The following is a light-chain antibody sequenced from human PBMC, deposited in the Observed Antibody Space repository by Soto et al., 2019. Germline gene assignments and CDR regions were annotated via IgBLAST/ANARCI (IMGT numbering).Light chain of an antibody. J-gene: IGKJ1*01. CDR2: WAS. Sequence: DIVMTQSPDSLAVSLGERATINCKSSQSLFYSSNNKNYLAWYQQRPGQPPKLLIYWASTRESGVPDRFSVGGSGTEFTLTISSLQVEDVAVYYCQQSSSTPRTFGQGTKVEIK. CDR3: QQSSSTPRT. CDR1: QSLFYSSNNKNY. V-gene: IGKV4-1*01.